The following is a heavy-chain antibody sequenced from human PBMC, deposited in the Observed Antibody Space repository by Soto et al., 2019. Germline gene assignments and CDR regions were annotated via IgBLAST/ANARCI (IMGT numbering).Heavy chain of an antibody. Sequence: TLSLACPVSGGSNRYSGYYWSWLRQHPGKGLEWIGYIYYSGSTYYNPSLKSRVTISVDTSKNQFSLKLSSVTAADTAVYYCARVPVQNYYDSSGYLVCFDPWGQGTLVTVHS. CDR3: ARVPVQNYYDSSGYLVCFDP. V-gene: IGHV4-31*03. D-gene: IGHD3-22*01. CDR2: IYYSGST. CDR1: GGSNRYSGYY. J-gene: IGHJ5*02.